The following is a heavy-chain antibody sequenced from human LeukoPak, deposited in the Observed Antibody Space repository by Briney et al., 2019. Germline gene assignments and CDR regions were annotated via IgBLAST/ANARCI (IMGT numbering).Heavy chain of an antibody. CDR1: GYTFTGYY. Sequence: ASVKVSCKASGYTFTGYYMHWVRHPPGQGLEWMGWINPNSGGTNYAQKFQGRVTMTRDTSISTAYMELSRLRSDDTAVYYCARDYSTYCSSTSCQTAHDIWGQGTMVTVSS. CDR2: INPNSGGT. CDR3: ARDYSTYCSSTSCQTAHDI. D-gene: IGHD2-2*01. J-gene: IGHJ3*02. V-gene: IGHV1-2*02.